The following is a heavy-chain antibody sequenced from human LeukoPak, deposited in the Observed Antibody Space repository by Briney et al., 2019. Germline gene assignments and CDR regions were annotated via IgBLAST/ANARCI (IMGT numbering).Heavy chain of an antibody. V-gene: IGHV3-30*02. CDR3: ARGATTYEYYYYYYMDV. CDR2: IRYDGSNK. J-gene: IGHJ6*03. Sequence: GGSLRLSCAASGFTFSSYGMHWVRQAPGKGLEWVAFIRYDGSNKYYADSVKGRVTISRDNVKNSLYLQVDSLRAEDTAVYFCARGATTYEYYYYYYMDVWGKGTTVIVSS. CDR1: GFTFSSYG. D-gene: IGHD2/OR15-2a*01.